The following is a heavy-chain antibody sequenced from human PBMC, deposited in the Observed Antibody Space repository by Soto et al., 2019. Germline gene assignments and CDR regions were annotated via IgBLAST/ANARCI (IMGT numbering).Heavy chain of an antibody. J-gene: IGHJ4*02. CDR2: IYYSGST. CDR3: ARVYGDYPYYFDY. Sequence: QVQLQESGPGLVKPSETLSLTCTVSGGSISSYYWSWIRQPPGKGLEWIGYIYYSGSTNYNPSLNSRVTIAVDTSKNQFFLKLSSVTAADTAVYYCARVYGDYPYYFDYWGQGTLVTVS. V-gene: IGHV4-59*01. D-gene: IGHD4-17*01. CDR1: GGSISSYY.